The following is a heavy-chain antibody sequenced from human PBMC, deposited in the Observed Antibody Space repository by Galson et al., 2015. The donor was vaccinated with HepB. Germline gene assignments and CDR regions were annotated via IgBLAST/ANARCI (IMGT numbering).Heavy chain of an antibody. CDR2: ISGSTTTI. J-gene: IGHJ4*02. D-gene: IGHD3-10*01. CDR1: GFTFSSYC. V-gene: IGHV3-48*02. CDR3: ARSILQVGSTSSRPLDF. Sequence: SLRLSCAASGFTFSSYCMNWVRQSPGKGLEWISYISGSTTTIYYSDSVEGRFTISRDNAKNSLVLQMNSLRDEDTAVYYCARSILQVGSTSSRPLDFWGQGTLVTVSS.